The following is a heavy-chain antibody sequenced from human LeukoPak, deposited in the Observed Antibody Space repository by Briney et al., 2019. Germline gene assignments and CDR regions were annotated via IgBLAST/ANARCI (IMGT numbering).Heavy chain of an antibody. Sequence: GGSLRLSCAASGFTFSAYSMYWVRQAPGKGLEWVANIKQDGSEKYYVDSVKGRFTISRDNAKNSLYLQMNSLRAEDTAVYYCARVDMYSGNYPRFFYYYYMDVWGKGTTVTISS. J-gene: IGHJ6*03. CDR2: IKQDGSEK. D-gene: IGHD1-26*01. CDR1: GFTFSAYS. CDR3: ARVDMYSGNYPRFFYYYYMDV. V-gene: IGHV3-7*01.